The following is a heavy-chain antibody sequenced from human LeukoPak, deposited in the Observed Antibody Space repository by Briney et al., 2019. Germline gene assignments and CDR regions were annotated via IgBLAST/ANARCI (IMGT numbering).Heavy chain of an antibody. J-gene: IGHJ4*02. Sequence: QSGGSLRLSCAASGFTVSSNYMSWVRQAPGKGLEWVSAISGSGGSTYYADSVKGRFTISRDNSKNTLYLQMNSLRAEDTAVYYCAKAQEDIVVVVAAPWTYFDYWGQGTLVTVSS. CDR3: AKAQEDIVVVVAAPWTYFDY. V-gene: IGHV3-23*01. D-gene: IGHD2-15*01. CDR1: GFTVSSNY. CDR2: ISGSGGST.